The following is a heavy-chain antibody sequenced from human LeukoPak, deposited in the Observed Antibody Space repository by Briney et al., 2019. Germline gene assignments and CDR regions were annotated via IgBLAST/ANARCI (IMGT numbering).Heavy chain of an antibody. CDR2: INQDGSEI. Sequence: GGSLRLSCAASGFTFDSYWMSWVRQTPGKGLEWVANINQDGSEIYYVDSVKGRFTISRDNVKNSLYLQVNSLRAEDTAVYYRARENWGFFDYWGQGTLVTVSS. CDR1: GFTFDSYW. D-gene: IGHD7-27*01. J-gene: IGHJ4*02. V-gene: IGHV3-7*01. CDR3: ARENWGFFDY.